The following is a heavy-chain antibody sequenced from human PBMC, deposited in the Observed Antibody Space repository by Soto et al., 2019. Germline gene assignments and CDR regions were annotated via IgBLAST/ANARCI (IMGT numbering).Heavy chain of an antibody. CDR1: GFTVSNNY. Sequence: EVQLVESGGGLIQPGGSLRLSCAVSGFTVSNNYMSWVRQAPGKGLEGVSVIYSGGYTAYGDSVKGRFTISRDNSKNTKFLQMNALGADHPAVFFWAGRRGGGGYWGQGTLVTVSS. D-gene: IGHD3-10*01. J-gene: IGHJ4*02. V-gene: IGHV3-53*01. CDR3: AGRRGGGGY. CDR2: IYSGGYT.